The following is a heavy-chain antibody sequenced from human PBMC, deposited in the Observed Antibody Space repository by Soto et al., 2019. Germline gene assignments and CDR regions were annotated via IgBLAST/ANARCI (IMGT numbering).Heavy chain of an antibody. D-gene: IGHD3-10*01. V-gene: IGHV3-9*01. J-gene: IGHJ4*02. CDR1: GFAFGEYA. CDR2: VSWNSDTI. CDR3: TKSVGLGSYYTPYHDY. Sequence: EVQLVDSGGGMVQPGRSLRLSCVASGFAFGEYAMHWVRQAPGQGLEGVSGVSWNSDTIGYADSVKGRFAISRDNAKKSVYLQMNSLSPEDTALYYCTKSVGLGSYYTPYHDYWGKGTRVTVSS.